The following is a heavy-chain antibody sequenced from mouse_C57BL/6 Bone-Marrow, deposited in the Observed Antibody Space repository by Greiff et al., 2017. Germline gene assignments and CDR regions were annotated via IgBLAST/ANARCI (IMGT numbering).Heavy chain of an antibody. D-gene: IGHD1-1*01. V-gene: IGHV5-4*03. CDR1: GFTFSSYA. CDR3: ARSSYYYGSLFAY. Sequence: EVKLMESGGGLVKPGGSLKLSCAASGFTFSSYAMSWVRQTPEKRLEWVATISDGGSYTYYPDNVKGRFTLSRDNAKNNLYLQMSHLKSEDTAMYYCARSSYYYGSLFAYWGQGTLVTVSA. J-gene: IGHJ3*01. CDR2: ISDGGSYT.